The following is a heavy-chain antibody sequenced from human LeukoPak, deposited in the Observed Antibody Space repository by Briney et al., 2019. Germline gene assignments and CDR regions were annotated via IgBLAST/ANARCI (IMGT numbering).Heavy chain of an antibody. Sequence: SETLSLTCTVTGGSISSYYWSWIRQPPGKGLEWIGYIYYSGSTNYNPSLKSRVTISVDTSKNQFSLKLSSVTAADTAVYYCARDDSSGYYFFDYWGQGTLVTVSS. D-gene: IGHD3-22*01. CDR2: IYYSGST. J-gene: IGHJ4*02. CDR1: GGSISSYY. V-gene: IGHV4-59*01. CDR3: ARDDSSGYYFFDY.